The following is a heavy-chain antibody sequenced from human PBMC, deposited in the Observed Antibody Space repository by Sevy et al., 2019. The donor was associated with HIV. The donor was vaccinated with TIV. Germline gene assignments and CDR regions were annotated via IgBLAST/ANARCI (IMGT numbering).Heavy chain of an antibody. J-gene: IGHJ6*02. CDR3: ARDGDYYDSSGYYYYYYGMDV. D-gene: IGHD3-22*01. V-gene: IGHV3-30-3*01. Sequence: GGSLRLSCAASGFTFSSYAMHWVRQAPGKGLEWVAVISYDGSNKYYAVSVKGRFTISRDNSKNTLYLQMNSLRAEDTAVYYCARDGDYYDSSGYYYYYYGMDVWGQGTTVTVSS. CDR2: ISYDGSNK. CDR1: GFTFSSYA.